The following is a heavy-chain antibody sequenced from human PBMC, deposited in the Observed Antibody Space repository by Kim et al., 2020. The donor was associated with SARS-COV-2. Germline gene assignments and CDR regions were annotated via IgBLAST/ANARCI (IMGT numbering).Heavy chain of an antibody. D-gene: IGHD1-1*01. Sequence: SETLSLTCAVYGGSFSGYYWSWIRQPPGKGLEWIGEINHSGSTNYNPSLKSRVTISVDTSKNQFSLKLSSVTAADTAVYYCASSLSILNWNSGGLRWRVYGMDVWGQGTTVTVSS. J-gene: IGHJ6*02. CDR2: INHSGST. V-gene: IGHV4-34*01. CDR3: ASSLSILNWNSGGLRWRVYGMDV. CDR1: GGSFSGYY.